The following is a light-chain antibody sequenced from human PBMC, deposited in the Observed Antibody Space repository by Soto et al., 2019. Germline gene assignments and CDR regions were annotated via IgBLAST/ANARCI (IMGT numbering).Light chain of an antibody. CDR2: DTS. Sequence: EIVMTRSPATLSVSPGERATLSCRASQSVSSSYLAWYQQKPGQTPRLLIYDTSIRATGVPARFSGSRSGAEFTLTISGLQSEDFAVYYCQHYVTWPLTFGGGTKVDIK. CDR3: QHYVTWPLT. J-gene: IGKJ4*01. CDR1: QSVSSSY. V-gene: IGKV3-15*01.